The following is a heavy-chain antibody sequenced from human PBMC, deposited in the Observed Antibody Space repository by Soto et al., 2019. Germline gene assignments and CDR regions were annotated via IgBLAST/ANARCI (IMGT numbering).Heavy chain of an antibody. Sequence: PGGSLRLSCAASGFTFSSYSMNWVRQAPGKGLEWVSSISSSSSYIYYADSVKGRFTISRDNAKNSLYLRMNSLRAEDTAVYYCASPSPDSSSWNFDYWGQGTLVTVSS. D-gene: IGHD6-13*01. J-gene: IGHJ4*02. V-gene: IGHV3-21*01. CDR3: ASPSPDSSSWNFDY. CDR1: GFTFSSYS. CDR2: ISSSSSYI.